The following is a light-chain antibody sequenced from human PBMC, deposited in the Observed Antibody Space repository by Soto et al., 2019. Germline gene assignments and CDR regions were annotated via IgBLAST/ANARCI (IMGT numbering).Light chain of an antibody. CDR2: EVS. Sequence: QSVLTQPASVSGSLGQSITISCTGTSSDVGAYNYVSWYQQQPGKAPKLMISEVSNRPSGVSNRFSGSKSGNTASLIISGLQAEDEGIYYCQAFDNSLSASGVFGGGTKVTVL. CDR1: SSDVGAYNY. CDR3: QAFDNSLSASGV. J-gene: IGLJ3*02. V-gene: IGLV2-14*01.